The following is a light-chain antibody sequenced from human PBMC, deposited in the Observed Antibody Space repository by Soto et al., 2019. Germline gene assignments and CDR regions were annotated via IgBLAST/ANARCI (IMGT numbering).Light chain of an antibody. CDR3: HQCDSSPWT. CDR2: KAS. CDR1: QSISTY. J-gene: IGKJ1*01. V-gene: IGKV1-5*03. Sequence: DIQMTQSPSTLSASVGDRVTITCRASQSISTYLAWYQQKPGKAPKLLIYKASSLESGVPSRFSGSGSGTEFTLTISSLQPEDFAVFYCHQCDSSPWTFGQGTKVDIK.